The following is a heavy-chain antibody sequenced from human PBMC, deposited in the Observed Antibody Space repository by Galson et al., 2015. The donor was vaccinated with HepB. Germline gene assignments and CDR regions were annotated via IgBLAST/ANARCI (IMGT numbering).Heavy chain of an antibody. CDR2: ISYDGSNK. J-gene: IGHJ4*02. V-gene: IGHV3-30*04. Sequence: SLRLSCAASGFTFSSYAMHWVRQAPGKGLEWVAVISYDGSNKYYADSVKGRFTISRDNSKNTLYLQMNSLRAEDTAVYYCASPMITFGGVIESFDYWGQGTLVTVSS. CDR1: GFTFSSYA. D-gene: IGHD3-16*02. CDR3: ASPMITFGGVIESFDY.